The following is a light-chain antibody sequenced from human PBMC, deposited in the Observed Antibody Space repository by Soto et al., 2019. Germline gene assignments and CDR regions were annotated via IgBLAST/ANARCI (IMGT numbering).Light chain of an antibody. J-gene: IGLJ3*02. V-gene: IGLV1-44*01. CDR2: NNN. CDR3: AAWDDSLNARGV. CDR1: RSNIGNNA. Sequence: QSVLTQPPSASWTPGQRVTISSSGSRSNIGNNAVSWYQQLPGTAPKLLIYNNNQRPSGVPDRFSGSKSGTSASLAISGLQSEDEADYYCAAWDDSLNARGVFGGGTKVTVL.